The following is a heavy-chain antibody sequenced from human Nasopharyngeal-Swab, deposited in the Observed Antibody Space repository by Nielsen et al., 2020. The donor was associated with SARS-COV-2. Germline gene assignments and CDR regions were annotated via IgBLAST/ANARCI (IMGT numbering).Heavy chain of an antibody. Sequence: SETLSLTCAGYGGSFSGYYWCWIRQPPGKGLEWLGEINHSGSTNYNPALKMRVTISVDTSKNQFSLKLSSVAAADTAVYYCARGASIAVAGILLPDYYYYMDVWGKGTTVTVSS. CDR2: INHSGST. J-gene: IGHJ6*03. D-gene: IGHD6-19*01. CDR1: GGSFSGYY. V-gene: IGHV4-34*01. CDR3: ARGASIAVAGILLPDYYYYMDV.